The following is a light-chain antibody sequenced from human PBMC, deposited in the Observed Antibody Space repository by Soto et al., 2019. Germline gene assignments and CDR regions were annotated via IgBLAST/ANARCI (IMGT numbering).Light chain of an antibody. CDR2: GAS. Sequence: EIVLTQSRASLCLSSVEIATRSGRVSQSVSHNYLAWYQQKPGQAPRLLIYGASNRATGIPDRFSGSGSGTDFTLTISRLEPEDFAVYYCQQYGSSGTFGQGTKV. CDR3: QQYGSSGT. CDR1: QSVSHNY. J-gene: IGKJ1*01. V-gene: IGKV3-20*01.